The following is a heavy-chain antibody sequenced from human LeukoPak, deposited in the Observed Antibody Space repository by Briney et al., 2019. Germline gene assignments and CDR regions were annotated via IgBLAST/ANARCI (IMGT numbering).Heavy chain of an antibody. CDR2: IIPIFGTA. D-gene: IGHD6-13*01. CDR1: GGTFSSYA. CDR3: ARGVPDYSSSWYYFDY. V-gene: IGHV1-69*13. Sequence: ASVNVSCKASGGTFSSYAISWVRQAPGQGLEWMGGIIPIFGTANYAQKFQGRVTITADESTSPAYMELSSLRSEDTAVYYCARGVPDYSSSWYYFDYWGQGTLVTVSS. J-gene: IGHJ4*02.